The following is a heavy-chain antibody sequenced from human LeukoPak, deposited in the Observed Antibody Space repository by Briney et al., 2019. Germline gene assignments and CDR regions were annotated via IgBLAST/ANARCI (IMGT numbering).Heavy chain of an antibody. J-gene: IGHJ4*02. D-gene: IGHD6-13*01. V-gene: IGHV3-48*01. CDR2: ISSSSTI. Sequence: GGSLRPSCAASGFTFSSYSMNWVRQVPGKGLEWVSYISSSSTIYYADSVKGRFTISRDNAKNSLYLQMNSLRAEDTAVYYCARPRIAADLDYWGQGTLVTVSS. CDR3: ARPRIAADLDY. CDR1: GFTFSSYS.